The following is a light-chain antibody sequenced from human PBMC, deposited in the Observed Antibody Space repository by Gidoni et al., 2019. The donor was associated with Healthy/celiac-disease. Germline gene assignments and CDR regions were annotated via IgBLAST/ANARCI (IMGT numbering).Light chain of an antibody. CDR1: QSVSSSY. CDR2: GAS. CDR3: QQYGSSPWT. V-gene: IGKV3-20*01. J-gene: IGKJ1*01. Sequence: ETVLPPFPGTLSLSPGGRATPSCRASQSVSSSYLAWYQQKPGQAPRLLIYGASSRATGIPDRFSGSGSGTDFTLTISRLEPEDFAVYYCQQYGSSPWTFGQGTKVEIK.